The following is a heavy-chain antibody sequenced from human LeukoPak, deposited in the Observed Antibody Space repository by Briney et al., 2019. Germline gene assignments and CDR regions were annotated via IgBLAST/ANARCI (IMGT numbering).Heavy chain of an antibody. V-gene: IGHV4-59*08. CDR3: AVNSTKHAFDI. CDR1: GGSMSTYY. CDR2: IYNSGST. D-gene: IGHD5/OR15-5a*01. J-gene: IGHJ3*02. Sequence: SETLSLTCTVSGGSMSTYYWSWIRQPPGKGLEWIENIYNSGSTNYNPSLKRRVTMSEDTAKNHFSLKLSSVTAADTAVYYCAVNSTKHAFDIWGQGTMVTVSS.